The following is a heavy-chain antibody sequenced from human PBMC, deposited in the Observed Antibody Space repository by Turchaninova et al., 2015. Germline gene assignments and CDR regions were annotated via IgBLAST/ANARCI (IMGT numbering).Heavy chain of an antibody. V-gene: IGHV3-53*01. J-gene: IGHJ3*02. CDR2: IYTGGGT. D-gene: IGHD3-22*01. CDR3: ARVGGYPLGAFDI. Sequence: EVQLVESGGGLIQPGGSLRLSCSAPALIVSNYYMGWVRQAPGKGPEWVSVIYTGGGTYYADSVKGRFTISRDNSKNTLYLQMNSLRAEDTAVYYCARVGGYPLGAFDIWGQGTMVTVSS. CDR1: ALIVSNYY.